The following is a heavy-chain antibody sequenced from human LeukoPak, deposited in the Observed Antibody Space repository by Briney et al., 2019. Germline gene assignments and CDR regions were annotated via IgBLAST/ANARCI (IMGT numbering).Heavy chain of an antibody. CDR2: INPSAGIT. V-gene: IGHV1-46*01. CDR1: GYTFTSYH. D-gene: IGHD3-10*01. Sequence: EASVKVSCKASGYTFTSYHMHWVRQAPGQGLDWMGIINPSAGITTYAQKFQGRVAMTKDTSTSTVYMDLGSLRSDDTAVYYCARDYFHGSGTQFDCFDPWGQGTLVTVSS. J-gene: IGHJ5*02. CDR3: ARDYFHGSGTQFDCFDP.